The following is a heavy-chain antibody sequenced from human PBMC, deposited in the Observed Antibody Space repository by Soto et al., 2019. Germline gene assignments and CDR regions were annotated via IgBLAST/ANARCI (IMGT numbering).Heavy chain of an antibody. Sequence: EVPLVESGGGLVQPGGSLRLSCAASGFTVSSNYMSWVRQAPGKGLEWVSVIYSGGSTYYADSVKGRFTISRDNSKNTLYLQMNSLRAEDTAVYYCARRAAAGPIDYWGQGTLVTVSS. J-gene: IGHJ4*02. CDR3: ARRAAAGPIDY. V-gene: IGHV3-66*01. CDR2: IYSGGST. CDR1: GFTVSSNY. D-gene: IGHD6-13*01.